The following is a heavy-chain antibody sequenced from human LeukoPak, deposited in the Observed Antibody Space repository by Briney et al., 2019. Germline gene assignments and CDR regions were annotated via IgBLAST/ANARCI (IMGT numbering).Heavy chain of an antibody. J-gene: IGHJ4*02. CDR2: IFPSGGEI. CDR3: ARAIRRGADFDY. D-gene: IGHD5-24*01. CDR1: GFTFSTFA. Sequence: GGSLRLSCAASGFTFSTFAMIWVRQPPGKGLEWVSSIFPSGGEIHYADSVRGRFTISRDNSKNTLYLQMNSLRAEDTAVYYCARAIRRGADFDYWGQGTLVTVSS. V-gene: IGHV3-23*01.